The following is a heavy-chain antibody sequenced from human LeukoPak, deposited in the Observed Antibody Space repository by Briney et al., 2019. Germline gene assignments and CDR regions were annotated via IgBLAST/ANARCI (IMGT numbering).Heavy chain of an antibody. V-gene: IGHV3-23*01. J-gene: IGHJ3*02. CDR2: ISGSGGST. D-gene: IGHD6-19*01. CDR3: AKDPRARSSGWYSNAFDI. CDR1: GFTFSSYA. Sequence: SGGSLRLSCAASGFTFSSYAMSWVRQAPGKGLEWVSAISGSGGSTYYADSVKGRFTISRDNSKNTLYLQMNSLRAEDTAVYYCAKDPRARSSGWYSNAFDIWGQGTMVTVSS.